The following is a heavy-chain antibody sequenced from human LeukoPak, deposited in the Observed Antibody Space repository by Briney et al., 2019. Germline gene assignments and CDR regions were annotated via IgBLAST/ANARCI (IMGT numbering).Heavy chain of an antibody. CDR1: GFTFSSYG. Sequence: HPGRSLRLSCAASGFTFSSYGMHWVRQAPGKGLEWVAVIWYDGSNKYYADSVKGRFTISRDNSKNTLYLQMNSLRAEDTAVYYCARVGAFGVVKGYYMDVWGKGTTVTVSS. V-gene: IGHV3-33*01. CDR3: ARVGAFGVVKGYYMDV. D-gene: IGHD3-3*01. J-gene: IGHJ6*03. CDR2: IWYDGSNK.